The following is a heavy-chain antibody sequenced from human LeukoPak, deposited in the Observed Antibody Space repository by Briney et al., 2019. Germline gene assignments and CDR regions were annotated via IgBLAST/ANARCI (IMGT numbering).Heavy chain of an antibody. CDR2: IYYSGNT. CDR1: GGSISSYY. D-gene: IGHD2-2*01. Sequence: SETLSLTCTVSGGSISSYYWGWIRQPPGKGLEWIGSIYYSGNTYYSPSLKSRVTISVDTSKNQFSLKLSSVTAADTAVYYCARDRPAYCSSTSCSYYYYYYMDVWGKGTTVTVSS. V-gene: IGHV4-39*07. CDR3: ARDRPAYCSSTSCSYYYYYYMDV. J-gene: IGHJ6*03.